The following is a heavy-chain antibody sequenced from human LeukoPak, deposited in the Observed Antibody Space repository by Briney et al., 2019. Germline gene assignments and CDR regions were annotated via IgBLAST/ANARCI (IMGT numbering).Heavy chain of an antibody. V-gene: IGHV4-39*01. CDR3: ARLRGAMTTVTSDFDH. CDR1: GGSNISSTYY. CDR2: IFYSGSA. Sequence: SETLSLTCTVSGGSNISSTYYWGWIRQPPGKGLEWIGSIFYSGSAYYNASLKSRVTISVDTSKNQFSLKLSSVTATDTAVYYCARLRGAMTTVTSDFDHWGQGTLVTVSS. D-gene: IGHD4-17*01. J-gene: IGHJ4*02.